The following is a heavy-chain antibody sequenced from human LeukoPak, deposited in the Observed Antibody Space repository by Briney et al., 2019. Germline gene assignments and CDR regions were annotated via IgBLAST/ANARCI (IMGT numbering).Heavy chain of an antibody. CDR1: GYTFTSYD. D-gene: IGHD4-17*01. CDR2: MNPNSGNT. V-gene: IGHV1-8*01. Sequence: ASVKVSCKASGYTFTSYDINWVRQATGQGREWMGWMNPNSGNTGYAQKFHGRVTMTRNTSISTAYMELSSLRSEDTAVYYCAREDYGDYQPIDYWGQGTLVTVSS. CDR3: AREDYGDYQPIDY. J-gene: IGHJ4*02.